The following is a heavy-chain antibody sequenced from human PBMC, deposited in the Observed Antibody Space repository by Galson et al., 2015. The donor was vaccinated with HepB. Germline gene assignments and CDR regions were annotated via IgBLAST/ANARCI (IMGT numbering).Heavy chain of an antibody. Sequence: SVKVSCKASGYTFTGYHMHWVRQAPGQGLEWMGWINPNSGGTNYAQKFQGRVTMTRDTSISTAYMELNILRSDDTAVYYCARGPISSSKIWFDPWGQGTLVTVSS. V-gene: IGHV1-2*02. D-gene: IGHD5-12*01. CDR1: GYTFTGYH. CDR3: ARGPISSSKIWFDP. J-gene: IGHJ5*02. CDR2: INPNSGGT.